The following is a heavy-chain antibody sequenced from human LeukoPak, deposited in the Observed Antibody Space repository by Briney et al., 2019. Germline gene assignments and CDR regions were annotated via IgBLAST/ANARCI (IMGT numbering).Heavy chain of an antibody. V-gene: IGHV3-48*04. Sequence: GGSLRLSCAASGFTFSSYSMTWVRQAAGQGLEWVSYISSSSSTIYYADSVKGRFTISRDNAKNSLYLQMNSLRAEDTAVYYCARAVDHGWFDPWGQGTLVTVSS. CDR2: ISSSSSTI. D-gene: IGHD4-23*01. J-gene: IGHJ5*02. CDR1: GFTFSSYS. CDR3: ARAVDHGWFDP.